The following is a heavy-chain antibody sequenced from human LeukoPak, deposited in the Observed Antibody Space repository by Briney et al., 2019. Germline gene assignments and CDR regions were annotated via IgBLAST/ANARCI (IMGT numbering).Heavy chain of an antibody. CDR1: GFTFNSYW. V-gene: IGHV3-7*03. CDR3: ARLGPASSGWPESFDY. Sequence: GGSLRLSCAASGFTFNSYWMNWFRQAQGKGLEWVANIKRDGSEKYYVDSVKGRFTISRDNAKNSLDLQMNSLRVEDTAVYYCARLGPASSGWPESFDYWGQGTLVTVSS. D-gene: IGHD6-19*01. CDR2: IKRDGSEK. J-gene: IGHJ4*02.